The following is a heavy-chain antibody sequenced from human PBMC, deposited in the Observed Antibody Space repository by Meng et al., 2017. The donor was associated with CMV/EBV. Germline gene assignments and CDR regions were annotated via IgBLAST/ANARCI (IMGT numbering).Heavy chain of an antibody. Sequence: GESLKISSAASGFTFSSYGMHWVRQAPGKGLEWVAFIRYDGSNKYYADSVKGRFTISRDNSKNTLYLQMNSLRAEDTAVYYCARGLRLGKYQLLRGASGDYWGQGTLVTVSS. CDR1: GFTFSSYG. V-gene: IGHV3-30*02. D-gene: IGHD2-2*01. CDR3: ARGLRLGKYQLLRGASGDY. J-gene: IGHJ4*02. CDR2: IRYDGSNK.